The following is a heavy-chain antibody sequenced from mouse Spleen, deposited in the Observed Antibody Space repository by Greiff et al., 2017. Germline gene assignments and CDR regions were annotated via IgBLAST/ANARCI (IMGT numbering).Heavy chain of an antibody. J-gene: IGHJ2*01. CDR1: GYAFSSSW. CDR3: ARPYYYGSSPFGY. D-gene: IGHD1-1*01. CDR2: IYPGDGDT. Sequence: QVQLKQSGPELVKPGASVKISCKASGYAFSSSWMNWVKQRPGKGLEWIGRIYPGDGDTNYNGKFKGKATLTADKSSSTAYMQLSSLTSEDSAVYFCARPYYYGSSPFGYRGQGTTLTGSS. V-gene: IGHV1-82*01.